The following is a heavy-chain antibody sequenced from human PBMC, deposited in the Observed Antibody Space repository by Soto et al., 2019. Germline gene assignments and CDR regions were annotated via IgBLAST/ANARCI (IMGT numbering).Heavy chain of an antibody. CDR2: VFHSGSS. D-gene: IGHD6-19*01. CDR1: GASVTGFY. J-gene: IGHJ4*02. CDR3: ARATGLGVAHIDY. Sequence: SETLSLTCTVSGASVTGFYWSWIRRPPGKGLEWIGYVFHSGSSNYNPSLKSRVTISVDTSKSQISLRLTSVTAADTAVYYCARATGLGVAHIDYWGQGTLVTVSS. V-gene: IGHV4-59*02.